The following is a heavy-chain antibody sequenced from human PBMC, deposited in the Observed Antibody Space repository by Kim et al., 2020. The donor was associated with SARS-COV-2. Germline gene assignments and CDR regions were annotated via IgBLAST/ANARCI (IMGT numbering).Heavy chain of an antibody. V-gene: IGHV3-66*01. CDR3: AREIGTGTMRWGEYYFDY. Sequence: KGRFTISRDNSKNTLYLQMNSLRAEDTAVYYCAREIGTGTMRWGEYYFDYWGQGTLVTVSS. J-gene: IGHJ4*02. D-gene: IGHD1-7*01.